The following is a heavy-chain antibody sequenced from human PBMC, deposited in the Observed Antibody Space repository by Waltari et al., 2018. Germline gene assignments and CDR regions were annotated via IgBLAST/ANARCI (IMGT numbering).Heavy chain of an antibody. J-gene: IGHJ6*02. CDR2: INHSGST. CDR3: ARFYGSGDYGMDV. D-gene: IGHD3-10*01. CDR1: GGSFSGYY. Sequence: QVQLQQWGAGLLKPSETLSLTCAVYGGSFSGYYWSWIRQPPGKGLEWIGEINHSGSTNYNPSLKSRVTISVDTSKNQFSLKLSSVTAADTAVYYCARFYGSGDYGMDVWGQGTTVIVSS. V-gene: IGHV4-34*01.